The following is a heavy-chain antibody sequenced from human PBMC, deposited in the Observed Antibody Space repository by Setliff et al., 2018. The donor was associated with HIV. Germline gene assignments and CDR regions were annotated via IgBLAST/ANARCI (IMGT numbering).Heavy chain of an antibody. V-gene: IGHV3-11*01. D-gene: IGHD3-22*01. CDR3: AGDLFPYYHDISPYYPPGY. CDR1: GFTFSDHY. Sequence: GSLRLSCAASGFTFSDHYMSWIRQAPGKGLEWVSSISGTATTIYSADSVKGRFTISRDNAKNSLFLQMNSLRAEDTAVYYCAGDLFPYYHDISPYYPPGYWGQGTLVTVSS. J-gene: IGHJ4*02. CDR2: ISGTATTI.